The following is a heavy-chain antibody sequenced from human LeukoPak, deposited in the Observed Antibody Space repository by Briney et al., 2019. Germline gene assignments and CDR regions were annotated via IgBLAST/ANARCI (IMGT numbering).Heavy chain of an antibody. CDR1: GYTFTSYA. Sequence: GASVKVSCKASGYTFTSYAMHWVRQAPGQRLEWMGWINAGNGNAKYSQEFQGRVTITRDTSASTAYMELSSLRSEDMAVYYCARGYGSGSYYPFDYWGQGTLVTVSS. D-gene: IGHD3-10*01. V-gene: IGHV1-3*03. J-gene: IGHJ4*02. CDR3: ARGYGSGSYYPFDY. CDR2: INAGNGNA.